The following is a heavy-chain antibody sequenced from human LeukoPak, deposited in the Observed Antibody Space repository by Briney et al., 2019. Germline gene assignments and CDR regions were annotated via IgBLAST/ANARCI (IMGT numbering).Heavy chain of an antibody. D-gene: IGHD6-13*01. CDR1: GYTFTSYG. CDR2: ISAYNGNT. J-gene: IGHJ6*03. CDR3: ARVLASPYSSSWYDLYYYYYYYMDV. V-gene: IGHV1-18*01. Sequence: GASVKVSCKASGYTFTSYGISWVRQAPGQGLEWMGWISAYNGNTNYAQKLQGRVTMTTDTSTSTAYMELRSLRSDDTAVYYCARVLASPYSSSWYDLYYYYYYYMDVWGKGTTVTVSS.